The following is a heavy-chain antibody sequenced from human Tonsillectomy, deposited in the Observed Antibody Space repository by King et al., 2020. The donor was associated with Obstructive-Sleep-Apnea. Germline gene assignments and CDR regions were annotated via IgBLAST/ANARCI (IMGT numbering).Heavy chain of an antibody. Sequence: VQLQESGPGLVKPSETLSLTCSGSGGSISSYYWSWIRQPPGKGLEWIGYIYHTGSTKYNPSLKSRVTMSVDTSKNQFSLKLSSVTAADTAIYYCAGTNGGGYWGQGTLVTVSS. J-gene: IGHJ4*02. D-gene: IGHD2-8*01. CDR2: IYHTGST. V-gene: IGHV4-59*08. CDR3: AGTNGGGY. CDR1: GGSISSYY.